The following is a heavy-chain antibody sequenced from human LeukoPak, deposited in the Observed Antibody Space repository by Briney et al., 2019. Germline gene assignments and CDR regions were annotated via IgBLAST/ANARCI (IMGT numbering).Heavy chain of an antibody. D-gene: IGHD3-9*01. Sequence: SETLSLTCTVSGDSISSYYWNWIRQPPGKGLEWIAYIYYSGSTNYNPSLKSRVTISVDTSKNRFSLKLSSVTAADTAVYFCARARYDILTGYSSRFGYWGQGTLVTVSS. CDR2: IYYSGST. CDR1: GDSISSYY. V-gene: IGHV4-59*01. CDR3: ARARYDILTGYSSRFGY. J-gene: IGHJ4*02.